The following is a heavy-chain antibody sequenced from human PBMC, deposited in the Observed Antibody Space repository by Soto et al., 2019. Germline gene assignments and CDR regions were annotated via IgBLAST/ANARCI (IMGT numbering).Heavy chain of an antibody. CDR2: ISWNSGNI. Sequence: PGGSLRLSCAASGFTFNDYAMHWVRQAPGKGLEWVSGISWNSGNIGYADSVKGRFTISRDNAKKSLYLQMNSLRAEDTALYYCAIFRTVTTPFDYWGQGTPVTVSS. CDR3: AIFRTVTTPFDY. D-gene: IGHD4-17*01. CDR1: GFTFNDYA. J-gene: IGHJ4*02. V-gene: IGHV3-9*01.